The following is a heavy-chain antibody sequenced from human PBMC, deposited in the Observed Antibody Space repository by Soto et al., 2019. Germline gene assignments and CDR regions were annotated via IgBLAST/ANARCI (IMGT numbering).Heavy chain of an antibody. V-gene: IGHV4-59*01. CDR2: IYYSGST. CDR3: ARSDADIVLVPAAYRGPYYYGMDV. J-gene: IGHJ6*02. CDR1: GGSISSYY. D-gene: IGHD2-2*01. Sequence: SETLSLTCTVSGGSISSYYWSWIRQPPGKGLEWIGFIYYSGSTNYNPSLKSRVTISVDTSKNQFSLKLSSVTAADTAVYYCARSDADIVLVPAAYRGPYYYGMDVWGQGTTVTVSS.